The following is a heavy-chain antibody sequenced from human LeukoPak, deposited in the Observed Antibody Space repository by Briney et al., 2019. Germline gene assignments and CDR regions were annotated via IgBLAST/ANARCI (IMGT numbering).Heavy chain of an antibody. D-gene: IGHD1/OR15-1a*01. CDR2: TNPNSGGT. CDR3: ARGDLVGRTNNDAFDI. CDR1: GYTFTGYY. J-gene: IGHJ3*02. V-gene: IGHV1-2*02. Sequence: GESLKISCKASGYTFTGYYMHWVRQAPGQGLEWMGWTNPNSGGTNYAQKFQGRVTMTRDTSISTAYMELRSLRSDDTAVYYCARGDLVGRTNNDAFDIWGQGTTVTVSS.